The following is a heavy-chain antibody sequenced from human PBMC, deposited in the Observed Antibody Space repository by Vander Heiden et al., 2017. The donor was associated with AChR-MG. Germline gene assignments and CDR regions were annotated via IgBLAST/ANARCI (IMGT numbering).Heavy chain of an antibody. J-gene: IGHJ6*03. CDR1: GGSISSGDYY. CDR2: IYYSGST. CDR3: ARDRSVQGVMYYYYYYMDV. Sequence: QVQLQESGPGLVKPSQTLSLTCTVSGGSISSGDYYWSWIRQPPGKGLEWIGYIYYSGSTYYNPSLKSRVTISVDTSKNQFSLKLSSVTAADTAVYYCARDRSVQGVMYYYYYYMDVWGKGTTVTVSS. D-gene: IGHD3-10*01. V-gene: IGHV4-30-4*01.